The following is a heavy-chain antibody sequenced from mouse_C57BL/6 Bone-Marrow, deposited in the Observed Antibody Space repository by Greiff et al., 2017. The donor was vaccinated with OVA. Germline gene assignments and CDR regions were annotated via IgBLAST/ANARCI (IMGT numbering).Heavy chain of an antibody. CDR1: GFTFSDYY. Sequence: EVKLVESGGGLVQPGGSLKLSCAASGFTFSDYYMYWVRQTPEKRLEWVAYISNGGGSTYYPDTVKGRFTISRDNAKNTLYLQMSRLKSEDTAVYDCARSPFFYWDFDFWGKGTTVTVSS. CDR2: ISNGGGST. J-gene: IGHJ1*03. V-gene: IGHV5-12*01. CDR3: ARSPFFYWDFDF.